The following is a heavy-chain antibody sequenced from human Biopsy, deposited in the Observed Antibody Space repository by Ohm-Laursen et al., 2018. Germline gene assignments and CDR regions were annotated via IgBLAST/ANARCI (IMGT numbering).Heavy chain of an antibody. Sequence: SLRLSCAASGFTFSDYAMNWVRQAPGKGLEWVSTISGSGGNTYYADSVRGRFTVSRDGSKSTLYLQMSSLSAEDTAFYYCAKGGYCPTSSCYMDLDYWGQGTLVTVSS. CDR1: GFTFSDYA. CDR2: ISGSGGNT. V-gene: IGHV3-23*01. D-gene: IGHD2-2*02. CDR3: AKGGYCPTSSCYMDLDY. J-gene: IGHJ4*02.